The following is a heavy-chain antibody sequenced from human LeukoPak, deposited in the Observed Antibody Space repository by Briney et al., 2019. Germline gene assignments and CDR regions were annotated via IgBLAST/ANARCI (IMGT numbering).Heavy chain of an antibody. CDR3: AREYGSGWCDY. D-gene: IGHD6-19*01. Sequence: KPSETLSLTCTVSGGSISSYYWSWIRQPPGKGLEWIGYIYYSGSTNYNPSLKSRVTITVDTSKNQFSVKLSSVTAADTAVYYCAREYGSGWCDYWGQGTLVTVSS. CDR1: GGSISSYY. CDR2: IYYSGST. J-gene: IGHJ4*02. V-gene: IGHV4-59*01.